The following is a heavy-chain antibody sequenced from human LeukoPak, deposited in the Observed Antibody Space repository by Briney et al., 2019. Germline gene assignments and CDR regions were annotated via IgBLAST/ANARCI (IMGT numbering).Heavy chain of an antibody. V-gene: IGHV3-53*01. Sequence: GGALRLPCAASGFSVRSNYISWVRQAPGKGLEWVSMIYSDGSIFHAEFVKGRFTMSRENSRNTLDLQRNSLRVKDTAVYFCARDRRRLRGMNGDGDAFDIWGQGKMVTVSS. CDR2: IYSDGSI. D-gene: IGHD1-1*01. CDR3: ARDRRRLRGMNGDGDAFDI. CDR1: GFSVRSNY. J-gene: IGHJ3*02.